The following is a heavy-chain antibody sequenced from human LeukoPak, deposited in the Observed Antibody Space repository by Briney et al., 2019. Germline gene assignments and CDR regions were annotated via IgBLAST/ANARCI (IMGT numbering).Heavy chain of an antibody. CDR2: ISSNGGST. V-gene: IGHV3-64D*09. D-gene: IGHD1-14*01. Sequence: GGSLRLSCSASGFTFSNYAMHWVRQAPGKGLEYVSAISSNGGSTYYADSVKGRFTISRDNSKNTLYLQMSSLRAEDTAVYYCAKVRGPLYYYAVDAWGQGTKVTVSS. CDR1: GFTFSNYA. J-gene: IGHJ6*02. CDR3: AKVRGPLYYYAVDA.